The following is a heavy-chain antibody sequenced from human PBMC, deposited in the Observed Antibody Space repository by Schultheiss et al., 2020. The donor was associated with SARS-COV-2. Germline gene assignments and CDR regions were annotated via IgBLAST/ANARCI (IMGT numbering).Heavy chain of an antibody. CDR3: TMCTMTTVTLNAFDI. CDR2: IRSKAYGGTT. D-gene: IGHD4-17*01. J-gene: IGHJ3*02. V-gene: IGHV3-49*04. CDR1: RFTFSDYW. Sequence: GGSLRLSCSASRFTFSDYWMSWVRQAPGKGLEWVGFIRSKAYGGTTEYAVSVKGRFTISRDDYKSIAYLQMNSVKTEDTSVYYCTMCTMTTVTLNAFDIWGQGAMVTVSS.